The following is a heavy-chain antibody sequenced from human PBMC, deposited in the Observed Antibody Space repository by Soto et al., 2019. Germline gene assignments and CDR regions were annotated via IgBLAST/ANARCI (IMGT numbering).Heavy chain of an antibody. CDR1: GGSISSSSYY. J-gene: IGHJ4*02. CDR2: IYYSGST. Sequence: SETLSLTCTVSGGSISSSSYYWGWIRQPPGKGLEWIGSIYYSGSTYYNPSLKSRVTISVDTSKNQFSLKLSSVTAADTAVYYCARLPPPRHSGYDWSHFDYWGQGTLVTVS. D-gene: IGHD5-12*01. V-gene: IGHV4-39*01. CDR3: ARLPPPRHSGYDWSHFDY.